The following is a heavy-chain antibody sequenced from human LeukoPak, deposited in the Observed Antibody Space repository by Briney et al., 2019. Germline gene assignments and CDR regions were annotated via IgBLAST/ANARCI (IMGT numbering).Heavy chain of an antibody. J-gene: IGHJ4*02. V-gene: IGHV3-64*01. CDR3: AREPYDSSGYYFDY. CDR2: ISSNGGST. D-gene: IGHD3-22*01. Sequence: GGSLRLSCAASGFTFSSYAMHWVRQAPGKGLEYVSAISSNGGSTYYANSVKGRFTISRDNSKNTLYLQMGSLRAEDMAVYYCAREPYDSSGYYFDYWGQGTLVTVSS. CDR1: GFTFSSYA.